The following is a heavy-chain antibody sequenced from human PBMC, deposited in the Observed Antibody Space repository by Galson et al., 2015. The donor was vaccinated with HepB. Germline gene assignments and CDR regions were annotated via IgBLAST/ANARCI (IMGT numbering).Heavy chain of an antibody. CDR2: ISSSSSYI. CDR1: GFTFSSYS. Sequence: SLRLSCAASGFTFSSYSMNWVRQAPGKGLEWVSSISSSSSYIYYADSVKGRFTISRDNAKNSLYLQMNSLRAEDTAVYYCAGNDYGDPPAGFDPWGQGTLVTVSS. V-gene: IGHV3-21*01. J-gene: IGHJ5*02. CDR3: AGNDYGDPPAGFDP. D-gene: IGHD4-17*01.